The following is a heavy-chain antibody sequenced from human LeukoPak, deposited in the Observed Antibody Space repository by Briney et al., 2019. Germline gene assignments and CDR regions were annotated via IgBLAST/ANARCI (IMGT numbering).Heavy chain of an antibody. Sequence: PSETLSLTCAVYGGSFSGYYWSWIRQPPGKGLEWIGEINHSGITYYNPSLKSRVTISLDTSKNQFSLKLSVVTAADTAVYYCARWSTQWLAFDYWGQGTLVTVSS. CDR1: GGSFSGYY. D-gene: IGHD6-19*01. CDR2: INHSGIT. CDR3: ARWSTQWLAFDY. V-gene: IGHV4-34*01. J-gene: IGHJ4*02.